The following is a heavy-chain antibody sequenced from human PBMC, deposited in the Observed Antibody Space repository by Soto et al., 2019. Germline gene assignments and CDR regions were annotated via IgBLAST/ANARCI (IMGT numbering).Heavy chain of an antibody. J-gene: IGHJ6*03. D-gene: IGHD2-2*01. CDR3: ARDDIVVVPAAEYYYYYYYMDV. Sequence: SVKVSCKASGGTFSSYTISWVRQAPGQGLEWMGRIIPILGIANYAQKFQGRVTITADKSTSTAYMELSSLRSEDTAVYYCARDDIVVVPAAEYYYYYYYMDVWGKGTTVTVSS. V-gene: IGHV1-69*04. CDR1: GGTFSSYT. CDR2: IIPILGIA.